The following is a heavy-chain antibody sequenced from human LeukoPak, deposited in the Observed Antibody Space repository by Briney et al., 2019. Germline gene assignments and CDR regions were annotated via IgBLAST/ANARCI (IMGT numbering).Heavy chain of an antibody. J-gene: IGHJ4*02. CDR1: GGSFSGYY. CDR3: AGGVGHFDY. Sequence: NPSETLSLTCAVYGGSFSGYYWSWIRQPPGKGLEWIGEINHSGSTNYNPSLKSRVTISVDTSKNQFSLKLSSVTAADTAVYYCAGGVGHFDYWGQGTLVTVSS. V-gene: IGHV4-34*01. CDR2: INHSGST.